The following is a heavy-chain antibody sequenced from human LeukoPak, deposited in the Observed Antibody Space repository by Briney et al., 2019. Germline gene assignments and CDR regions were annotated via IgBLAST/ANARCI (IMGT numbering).Heavy chain of an antibody. CDR3: ARQPTWSGYVQPFDY. Sequence: GASVKVSCKASGYTFTSYAMHWVRQAPGQRPEWMGWINAGNGNTKYSQKFQGRVTITRDTSASTAYMELSSLRSEDTAVYYCARQPTWSGYVQPFDYWGQGTLVTVSS. CDR2: INAGNGNT. D-gene: IGHD3-3*01. CDR1: GYTFTSYA. J-gene: IGHJ4*02. V-gene: IGHV1-3*01.